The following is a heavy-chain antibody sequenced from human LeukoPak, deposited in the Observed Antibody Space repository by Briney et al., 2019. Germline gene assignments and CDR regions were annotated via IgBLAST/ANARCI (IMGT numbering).Heavy chain of an antibody. CDR1: GFTFSSYS. J-gene: IGHJ5*02. CDR2: ISSSSSYI. CDR3: AKGIIVGATNWFDP. Sequence: GGSLRLSCAASGFTFSSYSMNWVRQAPGKGLEWVSSISSSSSYIYYADSVKGRFTISRDNAKNSLYLQMNSLRAEDTAVYYCAKGIIVGATNWFDPWGQGTLVAVSS. D-gene: IGHD1-26*01. V-gene: IGHV3-21*04.